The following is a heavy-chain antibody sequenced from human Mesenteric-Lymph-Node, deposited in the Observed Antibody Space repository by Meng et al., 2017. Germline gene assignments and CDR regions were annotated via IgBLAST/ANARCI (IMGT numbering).Heavy chain of an antibody. CDR3: ARGQGKSRFDP. V-gene: IGHV3-33*01. Sequence: GESLKISCAASGFTFSSYGMHWVRQAPGKGLEWVAVIWYDGSNKYYADSVKGRFTISRDNSKNTLYLQMNSLRPEDTALYYCARGQGKSRFDPWGQGTLVTGSS. CDR2: IWYDGSNK. CDR1: GFTFSSYG. J-gene: IGHJ5*02.